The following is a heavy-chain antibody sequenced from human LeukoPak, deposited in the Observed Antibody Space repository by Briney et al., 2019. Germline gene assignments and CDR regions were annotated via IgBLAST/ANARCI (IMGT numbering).Heavy chain of an antibody. Sequence: GGSLRLSCAASGFTFSSYEMHWVRQAPGKALEWVSYISSSGTTIYYADSVKGRFTISRDNAKNSLYPQMNSLRAEDTAVYYCARGRVTYDYWGQGTLVIVSS. J-gene: IGHJ4*02. V-gene: IGHV3-48*03. CDR1: GFTFSSYE. CDR2: ISSSGTTI. CDR3: ARGRVTYDY. D-gene: IGHD3-16*01.